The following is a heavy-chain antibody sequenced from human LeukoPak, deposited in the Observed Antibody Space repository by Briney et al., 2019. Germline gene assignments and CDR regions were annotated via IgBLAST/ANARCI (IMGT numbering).Heavy chain of an antibody. J-gene: IGHJ4*02. CDR3: ARAWYSWGYYFDY. D-gene: IGHD1-26*01. CDR1: GFSFSSYS. CDR2: ISSSRSTI. Sequence: AGGSLRLSCAASGFSFSSYSMNWVRQAPGKGPEWVSYISSSRSTIFYADSVKGRFTISRDNARNSLYLQMHSLRDEDTAVYYCARAWYSWGYYFDYWGQGALVTVSS. V-gene: IGHV3-48*02.